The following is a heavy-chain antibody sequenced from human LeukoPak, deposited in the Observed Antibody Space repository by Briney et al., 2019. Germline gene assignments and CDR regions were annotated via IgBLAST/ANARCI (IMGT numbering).Heavy chain of an antibody. CDR2: ISYDGSNK. Sequence: PGGSLRLSCAASGFTFGSYGMHWVRQAPGKGLEWVAVISYDGSNKYYADSVKGRFTISRDNSKNTLYLQMNSLRAEDTAVYYCAKDYRGYSSSWDAFDIWGQGTMVTVSS. CDR1: GFTFGSYG. V-gene: IGHV3-30*18. J-gene: IGHJ3*02. D-gene: IGHD6-13*01. CDR3: AKDYRGYSSSWDAFDI.